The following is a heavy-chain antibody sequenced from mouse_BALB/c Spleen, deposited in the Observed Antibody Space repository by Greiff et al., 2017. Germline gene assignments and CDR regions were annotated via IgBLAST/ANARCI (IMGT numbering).Heavy chain of an antibody. Sequence: EVKVVESGGGLVQPGGSLKLSCAASGFTFSSYGMSWVRQTPDKRLELVATINSNGGSTYYPDSVKGRFTISRDNAKNTLYLQMSSLKSEDTAMYYGARLIYYYGSSFGGYAMDYWGQGTSVTVSS. CDR2: INSNGGST. V-gene: IGHV5-6-3*01. CDR1: GFTFSSYG. J-gene: IGHJ4*01. CDR3: ARLIYYYGSSFGGYAMDY. D-gene: IGHD1-1*01.